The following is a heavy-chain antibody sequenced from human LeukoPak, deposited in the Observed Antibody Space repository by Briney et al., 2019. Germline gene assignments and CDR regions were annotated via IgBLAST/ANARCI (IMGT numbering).Heavy chain of an antibody. CDR3: ARESYDILTGYYHFDY. Sequence: GGSLRLSCAASGFTVSSNYMTWVRQAPGKGLEWVSVIYSGGNTYYADSVKDRFTISRDKSKNTLYLRMDSLRAEDTAVYYCARESYDILTGYYHFDYWGQGTLVTVSS. D-gene: IGHD3-9*01. J-gene: IGHJ4*02. V-gene: IGHV3-66*01. CDR2: IYSGGNT. CDR1: GFTVSSNY.